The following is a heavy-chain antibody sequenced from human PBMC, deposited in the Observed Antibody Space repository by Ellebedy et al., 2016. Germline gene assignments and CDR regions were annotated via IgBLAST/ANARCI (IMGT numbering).Heavy chain of an antibody. CDR3: AREGGDDGGTRSDY. V-gene: IGHV4-4*07. CDR2: MFTSGGP. CDR1: GGSISNYY. Sequence: GSLRLXXTVSGGSISNYYWSWIRQPAEKGLEWIGRMFTSGGPDYNPSLRSRVTMSIDTSTNQFSLRLTSVTAANTAVYYCAREGGDDGGTRSDYWGQGTLVAVSS. D-gene: IGHD2-15*01. J-gene: IGHJ4*02.